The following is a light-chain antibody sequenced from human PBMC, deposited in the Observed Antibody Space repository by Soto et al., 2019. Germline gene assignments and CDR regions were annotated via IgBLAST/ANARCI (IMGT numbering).Light chain of an antibody. CDR2: EVT. Sequence: ALTQPGSVSGSPGQSITISCTGTSSDVGGYNYVSWYQQHPGKAPKLMIYEVTNRPSGVSTRFSGSKSGNTASLTISGLQAEDEADYYCCSFTSGNTAYVFGTGTKVTVL. J-gene: IGLJ1*01. V-gene: IGLV2-14*01. CDR1: SSDVGGYNY. CDR3: CSFTSGNTAYV.